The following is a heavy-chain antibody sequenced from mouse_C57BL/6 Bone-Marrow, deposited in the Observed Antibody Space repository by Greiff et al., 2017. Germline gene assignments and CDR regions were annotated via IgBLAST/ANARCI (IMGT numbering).Heavy chain of an antibody. CDR2: IYPGSGST. CDR3: ERWVCDDYVEAWVAY. D-gene: IGHD2-4*01. CDR1: GYTFTSYW. Sequence: VQLQQPGAELVKPGASVKMSCKASGYTFTSYWITWVKQRPGQGLEWIGDIYPGSGSTNYNEKFRSKATLTVDTSSSTAYMQLSILTSENSAVYLCERWVCDDYVEAWVAYWGQGTLVTVSA. J-gene: IGHJ3*01. V-gene: IGHV1-55*01.